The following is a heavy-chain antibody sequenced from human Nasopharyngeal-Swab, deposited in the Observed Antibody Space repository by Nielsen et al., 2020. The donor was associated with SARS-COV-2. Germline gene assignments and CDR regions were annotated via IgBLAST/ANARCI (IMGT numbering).Heavy chain of an antibody. Sequence: SVKVSCKASGGTFSSYAISWVRQAPGQGLEWMGGIIPIFGTANYAQKFQGRVTITADESTSTAYMELSSLRSGDTAVYYCASLAMIGVHHAFDIWGQGTMVTVSS. CDR2: IIPIFGTA. CDR3: ASLAMIGVHHAFDI. J-gene: IGHJ3*02. D-gene: IGHD3-22*01. CDR1: GGTFSSYA. V-gene: IGHV1-69*13.